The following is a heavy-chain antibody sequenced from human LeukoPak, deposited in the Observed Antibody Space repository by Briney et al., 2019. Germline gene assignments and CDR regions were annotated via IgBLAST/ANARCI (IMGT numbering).Heavy chain of an antibody. CDR2: VYYNRNT. V-gene: IGHV4-39*01. D-gene: IGHD3-10*01. J-gene: IGHJ1*01. CDR1: GDSITTSNHF. Sequence: PSETLSLTRTVSGDSITTSNHFWGWIRQPPGKGLEWIGSVYYNRNTYYNPSLKSRVTISVDPSKNQFSLKLTSVTAADTAMYYCARLFGSGSPYKYVFWGQGTLVTVSS. CDR3: ARLFGSGSPYKYVF.